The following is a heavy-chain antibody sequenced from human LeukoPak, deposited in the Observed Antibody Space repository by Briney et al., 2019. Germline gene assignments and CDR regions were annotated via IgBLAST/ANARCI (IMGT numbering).Heavy chain of an antibody. D-gene: IGHD3-3*01. CDR3: AGELSGDLDY. CDR1: GFTFSSYS. J-gene: IGHJ4*02. Sequence: PGGSLRLSCAASGFTFSSYSMNWVRQAPGKGLEWVSSISSRNTYIYYADSVKGRFTISRDNAKNSLYPQMSSLRAEDTAVYYCAGELSGDLDYWGQGTLVTVSS. V-gene: IGHV3-21*01. CDR2: ISSRNTYI.